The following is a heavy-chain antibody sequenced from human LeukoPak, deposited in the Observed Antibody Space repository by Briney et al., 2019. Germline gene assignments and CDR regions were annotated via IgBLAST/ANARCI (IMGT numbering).Heavy chain of an antibody. CDR2: ISKTSRTI. CDR1: GSTFSTFG. CDR3: AAVPLVRGVTDSYDY. D-gene: IGHD3-10*02. V-gene: IGHV3-48*02. J-gene: IGHJ4*02. Sequence: PGGSRRLSCVASGSTFSTFGMNWVRQAPGMGLEWLSYISKTSRTINYADSVRGRFTISRDNAKNSLYLQMNSLRDEDTAVYYCAAVPLVRGVTDSYDYWGQGTLVTVSS.